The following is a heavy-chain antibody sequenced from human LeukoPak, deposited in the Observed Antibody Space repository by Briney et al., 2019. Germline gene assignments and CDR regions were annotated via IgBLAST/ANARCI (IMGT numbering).Heavy chain of an antibody. V-gene: IGHV3-33*01. CDR3: ARDVRGGDYDL. CDR2: LWYDGSKE. D-gene: IGHD2-21*01. CDR1: GFIFSKYA. Sequence: GGSLRLSCTGSGFIFSKYAVQWVRQAPGKGLEWVGVLWYDGSKENYADSVKGRFSIARDNSRNTLDLRMNNLRVEDTAVYFCARDVRGGDYDLWGQGTLVTVSS. J-gene: IGHJ5*02.